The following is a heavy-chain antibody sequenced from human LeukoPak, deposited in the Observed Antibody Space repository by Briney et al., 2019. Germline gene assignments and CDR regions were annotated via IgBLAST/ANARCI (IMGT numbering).Heavy chain of an antibody. Sequence: SETLFLTCTVSGGSISSYYWSWIRQPPGKGLEWIGYIYYSGSTNYNPSLKSRVTISVDTSKNQFSLKLSSVTAADTAVYYCARGGGSGSYYNYYFDYWGQGTLVTVSS. V-gene: IGHV4-59*08. CDR1: GGSISSYY. J-gene: IGHJ4*02. D-gene: IGHD3-10*01. CDR2: IYYSGST. CDR3: ARGGGSGSYYNYYFDY.